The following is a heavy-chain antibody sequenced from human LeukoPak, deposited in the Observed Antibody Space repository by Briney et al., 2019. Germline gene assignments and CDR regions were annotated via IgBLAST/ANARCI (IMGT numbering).Heavy chain of an antibody. J-gene: IGHJ4*02. CDR2: ISYDGSNK. D-gene: IGHD3-22*01. V-gene: IGHV3-30*18. CDR1: GFTFSSYG. CDR3: AKVFFGDSSGFDH. Sequence: PGGSLRLSCAASGFTFSSYGMHWVRQAPGKGLEWVAVISYDGSNKYYADSVKGRFTISRDNSKNTLYLQMNSLRAEDTAVYYCAKVFFGDSSGFDHWGQGTLVTVSS.